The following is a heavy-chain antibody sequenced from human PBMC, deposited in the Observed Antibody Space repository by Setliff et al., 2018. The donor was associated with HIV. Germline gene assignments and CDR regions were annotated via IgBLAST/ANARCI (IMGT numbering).Heavy chain of an antibody. CDR3: ARDLGTDYNILTGYYSSRAFDI. CDR2: ISSSSSYI. D-gene: IGHD3-9*01. Sequence: GESLTISCAASGFTFSSYSMNWVRQAPGKGLEWVSSISSSSSYIYYADSLKGRFTISRDNAKNSLYLQMNSLRAEDTAVYYCARDLGTDYNILTGYYSSRAFDIWGQGTMVTVSS. CDR1: GFTFSSYS. J-gene: IGHJ3*02. V-gene: IGHV3-21*01.